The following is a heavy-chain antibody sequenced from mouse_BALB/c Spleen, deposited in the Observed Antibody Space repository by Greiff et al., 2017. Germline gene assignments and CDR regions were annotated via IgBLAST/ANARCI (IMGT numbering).Heavy chain of an antibody. CDR2: INYSSST. J-gene: IGHJ2*01. V-gene: IGHV3-1*02. CDR3: ASNGDY. Sequence: EVQRVESGPDLVKPSQSLSLTCTVTGYSITSGYSWHWIRQLPGNKLEWMDYINYSSSTNYNSSLKSRISITRDTSKNQFFLKLNSVTTEDTATYYCASNGDYWGQGTAPTVSS. D-gene: IGHD4-1*01. CDR1: GYSITSGYS.